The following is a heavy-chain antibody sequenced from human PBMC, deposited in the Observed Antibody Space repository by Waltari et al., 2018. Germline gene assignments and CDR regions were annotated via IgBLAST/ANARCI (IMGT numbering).Heavy chain of an antibody. CDR3: ARAGVVGDYFDY. V-gene: IGHV4-59*01. CDR1: GGSISSYY. D-gene: IGHD1-26*01. J-gene: IGHJ4*02. Sequence: QVQLQESGPGLVKPSETLSLTCTVSGGSISSYYWSWIRQPPGKGLEWIGYIYYSGSTNYNPSLRSRVTISVDTSKNQVSLKLRSVTAADTAVYYCARAGVVGDYFDYWGQGTLVTVSS. CDR2: IYYSGST.